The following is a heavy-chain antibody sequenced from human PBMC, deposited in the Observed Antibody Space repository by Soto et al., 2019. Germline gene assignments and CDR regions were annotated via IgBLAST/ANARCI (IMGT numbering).Heavy chain of an antibody. CDR2: IIPIFGTA. V-gene: IGHV1-69*13. CDR1: GGTFSSYA. CDR3: AREKRITMIARFFGPPETFYGKDV. D-gene: IGHD3-22*01. J-gene: IGHJ6*02. Sequence: ASVKVSCKASGGTFSSYAISWVRQAPGQGLEWMGGIIPIFGTANYAQKFQGRVTITADESTSTAYMELSSLRSEDTAVYYCAREKRITMIARFFGPPETFYGKDVWGQGTTVTVSS.